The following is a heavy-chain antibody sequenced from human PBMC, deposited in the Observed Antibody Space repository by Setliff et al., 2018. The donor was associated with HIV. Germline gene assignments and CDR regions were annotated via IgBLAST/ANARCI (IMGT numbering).Heavy chain of an antibody. Sequence: GGSLRLSCAASGFFFKNAWMSWVRQAPGKGLEWIGRIKSEADGGTEESAAFLKGRFTISRDGSKNTLFLQMNSLKVEDTALYYCTTAGHGSLDFDYWGQGTRVTVSS. J-gene: IGHJ4*02. CDR3: TTAGHGSLDFDY. CDR2: IKSEADGGTE. CDR1: GFFFKNAW. V-gene: IGHV3-15*01. D-gene: IGHD1-1*01.